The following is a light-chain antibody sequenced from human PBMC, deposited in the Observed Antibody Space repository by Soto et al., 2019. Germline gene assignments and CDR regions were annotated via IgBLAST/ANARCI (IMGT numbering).Light chain of an antibody. CDR2: EVS. CDR3: SSNAGSNNLV. V-gene: IGLV2-8*01. Sequence: QSALTQPPSASGTPGQSVTIPCTGTSSDVGDYNYVSWYRQHPGKAPKLVIYEVSRRPSGVPDRFSGSKSGNTASLTVSGLQAEDEADYYCSSNAGSNNLVFGGGTKLTVL. CDR1: SSDVGDYNY. J-gene: IGLJ2*01.